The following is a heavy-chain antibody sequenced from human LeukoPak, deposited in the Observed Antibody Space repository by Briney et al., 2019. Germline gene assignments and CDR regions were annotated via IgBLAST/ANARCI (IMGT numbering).Heavy chain of an antibody. J-gene: IGHJ3*02. Sequence: GGSLTLSCAASGFTFSSHAMSWLRQAPGKGLEWFSPIRCRGGSTYYADSVKGRLPISRDNSENTLYPQMKSLRPEHRAVYYCAKGGDMGAFDIWGQGTMVTVSS. CDR3: AKGGDMGAFDI. CDR1: GFTFSSHA. CDR2: IRCRGGST. D-gene: IGHD3-16*01. V-gene: IGHV3-23*01.